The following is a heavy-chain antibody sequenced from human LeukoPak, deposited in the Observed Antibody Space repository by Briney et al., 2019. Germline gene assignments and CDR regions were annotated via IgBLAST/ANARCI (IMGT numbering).Heavy chain of an antibody. D-gene: IGHD1-1*01. CDR1: GGTFSSYA. Sequence: VKVSCKASGGTFSSYAISWVRQAPGQGLEWMGGIIPIFGTANYAQKFQGRVTITADESTSTAYMELSSLRSEDTAVYYCARVDSGTSLNGAFDIWGQGTMVTVSS. CDR3: ARVDSGTSLNGAFDI. J-gene: IGHJ3*02. V-gene: IGHV1-69*13. CDR2: IIPIFGTA.